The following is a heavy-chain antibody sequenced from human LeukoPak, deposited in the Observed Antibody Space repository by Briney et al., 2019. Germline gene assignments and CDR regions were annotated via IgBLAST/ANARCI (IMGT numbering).Heavy chain of an antibody. J-gene: IGHJ3*02. D-gene: IGHD3-10*01. V-gene: IGHV3-7*04. CDR2: IKQDGSEK. CDR1: GFTFSSYW. Sequence: GGSLSLSCAASGFTFSSYWMSWVRRAPGKGLEWVANIKQDGSEKYYVDSVKGRFTISRDNAKNSLYLQMNSLRAEDTAVYYCARVYGPYAFDIWGQGTMVTVSS. CDR3: ARVYGPYAFDI.